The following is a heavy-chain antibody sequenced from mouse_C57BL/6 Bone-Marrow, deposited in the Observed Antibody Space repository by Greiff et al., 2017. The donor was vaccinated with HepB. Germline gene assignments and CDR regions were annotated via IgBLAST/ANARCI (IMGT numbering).Heavy chain of an antibody. CDR3: ARRLYDGYYGYAMDY. CDR2: IWSGGST. Sequence: QVQLKESGPGLVQPSQSLSITCTVSGFSLTSYGVHWVRQSPGKGLEWLGVIWSGGSTDYNAAFISRLSISKDNSKSQVFFKMNSLQADDTAIYYCARRLYDGYYGYAMDYWGQGTSVTVSS. D-gene: IGHD2-3*01. V-gene: IGHV2-2*01. J-gene: IGHJ4*01. CDR1: GFSLTSYG.